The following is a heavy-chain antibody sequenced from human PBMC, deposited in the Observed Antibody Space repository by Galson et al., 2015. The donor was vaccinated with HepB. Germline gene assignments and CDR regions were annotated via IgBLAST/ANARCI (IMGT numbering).Heavy chain of an antibody. CDR2: IIPIFGTA. Sequence: SVKVSCKASGGTFSSYAISWVRQAPGQGLEWMGGIIPIFGTANYAQKFQGRVTITADESTSTAYMELSSLRSEDTAVYYCARSRRPASIAVAGPGGFDYWGQGTLVTVSS. V-gene: IGHV1-69*13. D-gene: IGHD6-19*01. J-gene: IGHJ4*02. CDR3: ARSRRPASIAVAGPGGFDY. CDR1: GGTFSSYA.